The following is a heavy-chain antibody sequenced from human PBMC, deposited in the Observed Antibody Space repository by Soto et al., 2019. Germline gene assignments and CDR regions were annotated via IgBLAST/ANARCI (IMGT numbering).Heavy chain of an antibody. CDR2: IYPGDSDT. CDR3: AKDATAVNGVWDPFDM. Sequence: HGESLKISCKGSGYSFTSYWIGWVRQLPGKGLECMGIIYPGDSDTKYSPSFQGQVTISADKSISTAYLQWSSLKASDTAMYYCAKDATAVNGVWDPFDMWGQGTEVTVSS. CDR1: GYSFTSYW. D-gene: IGHD2-8*01. V-gene: IGHV5-51*01. J-gene: IGHJ3*02.